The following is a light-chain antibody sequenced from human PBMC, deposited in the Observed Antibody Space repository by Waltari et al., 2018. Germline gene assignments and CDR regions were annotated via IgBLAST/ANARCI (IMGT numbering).Light chain of an antibody. CDR2: HTP. V-gene: IGKV3-20*01. CDR3: QKYDFLPAT. J-gene: IGKJ1*01. Sequence: EIVLPQSPGSLSSSPRERATLSCRASQGVGKYLAWYQQRPGQAPRLLLHHTPIRATGIPDRFSGSGYGTDFSLTISRLEPEDFAVYYCQKYDFLPATFGQGTTVEIK. CDR1: QGVGKY.